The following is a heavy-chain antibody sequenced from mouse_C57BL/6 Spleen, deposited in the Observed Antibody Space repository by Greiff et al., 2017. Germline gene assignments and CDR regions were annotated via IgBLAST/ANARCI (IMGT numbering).Heavy chain of an antibody. CDR2: IYPGDGDT. D-gene: IGHD1-1*01. CDR3: ARYWDSAYGSRGAPHFDY. Sequence: QVQLKESGAELVKPGASVKISCKASGYAFSSYWMNWVKQRPGKGLEWIGQIYPGDGDTNYNGKFKGKATLTADKSSSTAYMQLSSLTSEDSAVYFCARYWDSAYGSRGAPHFDYWGQGTTLTVSS. J-gene: IGHJ2*01. V-gene: IGHV1-80*01. CDR1: GYAFSSYW.